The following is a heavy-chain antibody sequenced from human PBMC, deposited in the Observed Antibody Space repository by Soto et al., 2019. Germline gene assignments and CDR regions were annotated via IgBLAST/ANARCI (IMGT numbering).Heavy chain of an antibody. D-gene: IGHD2-15*01. Sequence: QVQLVQSGVEVKKPGSSVKVSCKAAGGSFSIYTVFWVRQAPGQGLEWMGRIIPMFDLANYAQNFQGRVTFKADKFTYTVYMEMLNLRYDDTAVYYCTLGSWSAEVLDIWCQGTMVTVSS. V-gene: IGHV1-69*02. J-gene: IGHJ3*02. CDR1: GGSFSIYT. CDR3: TLGSWSAEVLDI. CDR2: IIPMFDLA.